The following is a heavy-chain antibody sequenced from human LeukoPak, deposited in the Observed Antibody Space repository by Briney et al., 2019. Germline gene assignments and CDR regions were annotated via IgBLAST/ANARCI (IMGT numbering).Heavy chain of an antibody. J-gene: IGHJ4*02. CDR1: GFTFSSYA. CDR2: ISGSGGST. Sequence: GGSLRLSCAASGFTFSSYAMSWVRHAPGKGLESVSAISGSGGSTYYADSVKGRFTISRDNSKNTLYLQMNSLRAEDTAVYYCAKDFLAAARQFDYWGQGTLVTVSS. CDR3: AKDFLAAARQFDY. D-gene: IGHD6-13*01. V-gene: IGHV3-23*01.